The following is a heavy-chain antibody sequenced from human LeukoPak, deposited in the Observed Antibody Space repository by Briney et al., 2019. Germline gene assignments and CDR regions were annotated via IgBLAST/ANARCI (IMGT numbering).Heavy chain of an antibody. CDR2: ISSSSSTI. Sequence: GGSLRLSCAASGFTFSSYSMNWVRQAPGKGLEWVSYISSSSSTIYYADSVKGRFTISRDNAKNSLYLQMNSLRAEDTAVYYCARENYDSSGYSKIDYWDQGTLVTVSS. CDR3: ARENYDSSGYSKIDY. CDR1: GFTFSSYS. V-gene: IGHV3-48*01. D-gene: IGHD3-22*01. J-gene: IGHJ4*02.